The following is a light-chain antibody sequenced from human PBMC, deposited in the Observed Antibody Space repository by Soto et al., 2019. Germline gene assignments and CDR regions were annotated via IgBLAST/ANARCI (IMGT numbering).Light chain of an antibody. J-gene: IGLJ2*01. CDR2: DVS. V-gene: IGLV2-14*01. CDR3: SSYTSSSVVV. CDR1: SSDVGGYNY. Sequence: QSVLTQPASVSGSPGQSITISCTGTSSDVGGYNYVSWYQQHPGKAPKLMIYDVSNRPSGVSNRFSGTKSGNTPSLTIFGLQAEDEADYYCSSYTSSSVVVVGGGTKVTVL.